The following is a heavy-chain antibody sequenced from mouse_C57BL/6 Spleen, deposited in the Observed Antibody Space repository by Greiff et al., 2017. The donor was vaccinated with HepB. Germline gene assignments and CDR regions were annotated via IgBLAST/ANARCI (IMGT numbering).Heavy chain of an antibody. Sequence: VQLQQSGPELVKPGASVKMSCKASGYTFTDYNMHWVKQSHGKSLEWIGYINPNNGGTSYNQKFKGKATLTVNKSSSTAYMELRSLTSEDSAVYYCASTQYYGSSPWFAYWGQGTLVTVSA. CDR3: ASTQYYGSSPWFAY. CDR1: GYTFTDYN. J-gene: IGHJ3*01. CDR2: INPNNGGT. D-gene: IGHD1-1*01. V-gene: IGHV1-22*01.